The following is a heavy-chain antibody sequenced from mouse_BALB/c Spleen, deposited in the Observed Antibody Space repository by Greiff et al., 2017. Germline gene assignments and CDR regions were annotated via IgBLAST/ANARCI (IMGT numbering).Heavy chain of an antibody. Sequence: EVQLVESGGGLVQPGGSLKLSCAASGFTFSSYTMSWVRQTPEKRLEWVAYISNGGGSTYYPDTVKGRFTISRDNAKNTLYLQMSSLKSEDTAMYYCARTREMIRAWFAYWGQGILVTVSA. D-gene: IGHD2-4*01. J-gene: IGHJ3*01. CDR2: ISNGGGST. CDR1: GFTFSSYT. V-gene: IGHV5-12-2*01. CDR3: ARTREMIRAWFAY.